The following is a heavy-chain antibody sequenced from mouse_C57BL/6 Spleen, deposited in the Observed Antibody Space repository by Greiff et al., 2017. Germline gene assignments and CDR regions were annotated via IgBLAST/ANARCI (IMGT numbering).Heavy chain of an antibody. CDR1: GFTFSSYA. CDR3: ARDSAGYLYYAMDY. CDR2: ISDGGSYT. J-gene: IGHJ4*01. Sequence: DVKLVESGGGLVKPGGSLKLSCAASGFTFSSYAMSWVRQTPEKRLEWVATISDGGSYTYYPDNVKGRFTISRDNAKNNLYLQMSHLKSEDTAMYYCARDSAGYLYYAMDYWGQGTSVTVSS. V-gene: IGHV5-4*01. D-gene: IGHD3-2*02.